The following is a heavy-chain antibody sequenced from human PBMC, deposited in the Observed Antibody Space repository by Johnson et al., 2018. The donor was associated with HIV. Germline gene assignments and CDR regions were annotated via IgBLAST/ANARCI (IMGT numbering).Heavy chain of an antibody. J-gene: IGHJ3*02. D-gene: IGHD1-14*01. CDR1: GFTFSSYD. V-gene: IGHV3-13*01. Sequence: MQLVESGGGLVQPGGSLRLSCAASGFTFSSYDMHWVRQATGKGLELVSAIGTAGDTYYPGSVKGRFTISRENAKNSLYLQMNSLRAEDTALYYCARDGNDGSPGNDAFDIWGQWTMVTVSS. CDR2: IGTAGDT. CDR3: ARDGNDGSPGNDAFDI.